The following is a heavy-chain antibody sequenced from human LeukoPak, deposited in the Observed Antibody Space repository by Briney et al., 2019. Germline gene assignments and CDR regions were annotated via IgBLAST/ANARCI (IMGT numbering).Heavy chain of an antibody. J-gene: IGHJ5*02. CDR2: ISSSSSYI. D-gene: IGHD5-12*01. V-gene: IGHV3-21*06. CDR3: ARDSSGYDWGEKDWFDP. CDR1: GFTFSSYS. Sequence: PGGSLRLSCAASGFTFSSYSMNWVRQAPGKGLEWVSSISSSSSYIYYADSVKGRFTISRDNTKNSLYLQMNSLRAEDTAVYYCARDSSGYDWGEKDWFDPWGQGTLVTVSS.